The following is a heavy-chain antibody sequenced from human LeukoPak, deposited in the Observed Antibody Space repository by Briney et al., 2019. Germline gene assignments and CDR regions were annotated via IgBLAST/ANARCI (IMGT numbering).Heavy chain of an antibody. CDR1: GFTFSSCA. CDR3: VKDFWLDYGDW. Sequence: PGGSLRLSCAASGFTFSSCAMHWVRQDPGKGLEWVAYIGYDGNNKYYADSVKGRFTISRDNSKNTLYLQMNSLTTEDTAVYYCVKDFWLDYGDWGGQGTLVTVSS. D-gene: IGHD4-17*01. V-gene: IGHV3-30*02. CDR2: IGYDGNNK. J-gene: IGHJ4*02.